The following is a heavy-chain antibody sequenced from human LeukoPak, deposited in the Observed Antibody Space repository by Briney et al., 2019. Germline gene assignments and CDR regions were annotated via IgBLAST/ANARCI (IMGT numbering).Heavy chain of an antibody. D-gene: IGHD1-20*01. J-gene: IGHJ3*02. CDR2: ISSSGSYI. CDR1: GFTFSSYS. Sequence: GGSLRLSCAASGFTFSSYSMNWVRQAPGKGLEWVSCISSSGSYIYYADSVKGRFTISRDNAKNSLYLQMNSLRAEDTAVYYCARDEYNWNVDAFDIWGQGTVVTVSS. V-gene: IGHV3-21*01. CDR3: ARDEYNWNVDAFDI.